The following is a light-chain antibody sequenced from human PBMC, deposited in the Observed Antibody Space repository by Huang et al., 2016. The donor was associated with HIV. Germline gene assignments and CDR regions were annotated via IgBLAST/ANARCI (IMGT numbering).Light chain of an antibody. CDR3: QKYNNWPPLLT. J-gene: IGKJ4*01. CDR2: GAS. CDR1: GSVSSG. V-gene: IGKV3-15*01. Sequence: EIVMTQSPATLSVSPGERVILSCRASGSVSSGLAWYQQKPGLAPRLLIYGASTRASGVPPRFSGSGSGTEFTLTISSLQSADFAVYYCQKYNNWPPLLTFGGGTKVEIK.